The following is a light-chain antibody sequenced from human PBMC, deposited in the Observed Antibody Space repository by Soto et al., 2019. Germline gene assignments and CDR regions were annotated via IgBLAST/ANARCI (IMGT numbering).Light chain of an antibody. CDR1: SSNIGAGYD. CDR3: QSYDSSLTGV. CDR2: GNG. J-gene: IGLJ2*01. Sequence: QSVLTQPPSMSGAPGQRVTISCTGSSSNIGAGYDVHWYRQLPGTPPQLLIYGNGNRPSGVPYRISASKSGASASLAISGLQAEDEADYYCQSYDSSLTGVFGGGTKLTVL. V-gene: IGLV1-40*01.